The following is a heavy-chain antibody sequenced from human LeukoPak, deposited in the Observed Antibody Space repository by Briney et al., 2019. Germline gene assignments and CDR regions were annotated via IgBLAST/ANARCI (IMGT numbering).Heavy chain of an antibody. V-gene: IGHV4-4*07. J-gene: IGHJ6*03. CDR3: AGGPYSVLNHEYSYGHLPYYYYYMDV. Sequence: SETLSLTCTVSGGSISSYYWSWIRQPAGKGLEWIGRIYTSGSTNYNPSLKSRVTMSVDTSKNQFSLKLSSVTAADTAVYYCAGGPYSVLNHEYSYGHLPYYYYYMDVWGKGTTVTISS. CDR2: IYTSGST. D-gene: IGHD5-18*01. CDR1: GGSISSYY.